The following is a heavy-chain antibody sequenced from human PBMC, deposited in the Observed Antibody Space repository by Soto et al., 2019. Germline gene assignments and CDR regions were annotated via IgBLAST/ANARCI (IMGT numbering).Heavy chain of an antibody. D-gene: IGHD3-22*01. CDR1: GGSVSTYY. Sequence: QVQLQESGPGLVKPSETLSLTCTVSGGSVSTYYWSWIGQPPGKGLEWIAYIYYSGSTSYNPSLKSRVTISLDTYKNQFSLKLSSVTAADTAVYYCARTYDDSGPNSGGYGFDIWGPGTMVTVSS. V-gene: IGHV4-59*02. CDR2: IYYSGST. J-gene: IGHJ3*02. CDR3: ARTYDDSGPNSGGYGFDI.